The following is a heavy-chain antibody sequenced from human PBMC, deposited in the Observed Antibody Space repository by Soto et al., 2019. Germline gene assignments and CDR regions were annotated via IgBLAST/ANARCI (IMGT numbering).Heavy chain of an antibody. D-gene: IGHD3-3*01. CDR1: GYTLTELS. J-gene: IGHJ3*02. V-gene: IGHV1-24*01. Sequence: ASVKVSCKVSGYTLTELSMHWVRQAPGKGLEWMGGFDPEDGETIYAQKFQGGVTMTEDTSTDTAYMELSSLRSEDTAVYYCATTYYDFWSGPLPGDAFDIWGQGTMVTVSS. CDR2: FDPEDGET. CDR3: ATTYYDFWSGPLPGDAFDI.